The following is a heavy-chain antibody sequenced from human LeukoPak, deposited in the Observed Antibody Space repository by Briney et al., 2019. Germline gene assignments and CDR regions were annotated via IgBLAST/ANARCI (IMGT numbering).Heavy chain of an antibody. Sequence: PSETLSLTCTVSGGSISSSSYYWGWIRQTPGKGLEWIGSIYYSGSTYYNPSLKSRVTISVDTSKNQFSLKLSSVTAADTAVYYCARGRGYSYGTRHRFDYWGQGTLVTVSS. D-gene: IGHD5-18*01. J-gene: IGHJ4*02. V-gene: IGHV4-39*01. CDR3: ARGRGYSYGTRHRFDY. CDR1: GGSISSSSYY. CDR2: IYYSGST.